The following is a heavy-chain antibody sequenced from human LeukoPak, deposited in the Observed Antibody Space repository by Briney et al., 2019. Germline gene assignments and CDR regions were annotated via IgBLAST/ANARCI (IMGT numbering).Heavy chain of an antibody. J-gene: IGHJ5*02. D-gene: IGHD3-3*01. Sequence: RASVKVSCKASGYTFTSNYIHWVRQAPGQGLEWMGMIYPRDGSTSYAQKFQGRVTITADESTSTAYMELSSLRSEDTAVYYCANGGITIFGVVTNWFDPWGQGTLVTVSS. CDR1: GYTFTSNY. V-gene: IGHV1-46*01. CDR2: IYPRDGST. CDR3: ANGGITIFGVVTNWFDP.